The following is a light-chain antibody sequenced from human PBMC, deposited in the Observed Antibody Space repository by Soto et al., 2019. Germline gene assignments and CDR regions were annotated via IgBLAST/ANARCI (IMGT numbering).Light chain of an antibody. CDR2: KAS. Sequence: DIQMTQSPSTLSASVGDRVTITCRASQSISSWLAWYQQKPGKAPKLLIYKASSLESGVPSRFSGSGSGTEFTLTISSLQPDDFATYYCQQYNSYSSTFGPGTKVYIK. CDR1: QSISSW. V-gene: IGKV1-5*03. CDR3: QQYNSYSST. J-gene: IGKJ3*01.